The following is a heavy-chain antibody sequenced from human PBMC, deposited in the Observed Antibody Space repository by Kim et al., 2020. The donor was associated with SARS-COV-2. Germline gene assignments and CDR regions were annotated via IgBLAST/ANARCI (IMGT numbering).Heavy chain of an antibody. D-gene: IGHD2-2*01. V-gene: IGHV3-48*03. J-gene: IGHJ6*02. CDR1: GFTFSSYE. Sequence: GGSLRLSCAASGFTFSSYEMNWVRQAPGKGLEWVSYISSSGSTIYYADSVKGRFTISRDNAKNSLYLQMNSLRAEDTAVYYCARDRCSSTSCPIDYGMDVWGQGTTVTVSS. CDR2: ISSSGSTI. CDR3: ARDRCSSTSCPIDYGMDV.